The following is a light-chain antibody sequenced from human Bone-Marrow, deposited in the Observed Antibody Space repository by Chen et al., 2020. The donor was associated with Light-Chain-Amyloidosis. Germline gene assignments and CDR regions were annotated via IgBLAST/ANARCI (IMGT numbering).Light chain of an antibody. CDR3: QNYDSPPIT. V-gene: IGKV4-1*01. CDR1: QSLLYTSNSKYY. J-gene: IGKJ5*01. Sequence: DIVLKQSPDSLAVSLGERDTINCKSSQSLLYTSNSKYYLAWYQQKPGHPPKLLTYEASSREFGVPSRFTGSGSGTDFTLTIDSLQAEDVSVYYCQNYDSPPITFGQVTRREIQ. CDR2: EAS.